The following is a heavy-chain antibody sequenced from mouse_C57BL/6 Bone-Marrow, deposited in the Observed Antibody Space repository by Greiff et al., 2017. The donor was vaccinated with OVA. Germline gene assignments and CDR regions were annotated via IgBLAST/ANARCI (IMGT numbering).Heavy chain of an antibody. CDR1: GYTFTSYW. V-gene: IGHV1-64*01. J-gene: IGHJ2*01. CDR3: AETAQATLDY. Sequence: QVQLQQPGAELVKPGASVKLSCKASGYTFTSYWMHWVKQRPGQGLEWIGMIHPNSGSTNFNEKFKSKATLTVDKSSSTAYMQLSSLTSEDSAVYYCAETAQATLDYWGQGTTLTVSS. CDR2: IHPNSGST. D-gene: IGHD3-2*02.